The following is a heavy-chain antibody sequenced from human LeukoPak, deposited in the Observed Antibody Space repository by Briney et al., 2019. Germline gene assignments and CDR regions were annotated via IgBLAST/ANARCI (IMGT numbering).Heavy chain of an antibody. CDR2: INHSGST. D-gene: IGHD3-22*01. V-gene: IGHV4-34*01. CDR3: ARVEGYYYDSSGYYYLGRAFDI. CDR1: GGSFSGYY. Sequence: PSETLSLTCAVYGGSFSGYYWSWIRQPPGKGLEWIGEINHSGSTNYNPSLKSRVTISVDTSKNQSSLKLSSVTAADTAVYYCARVEGYYYDSSGYYYLGRAFDIWGQGTMVTVSS. J-gene: IGHJ3*02.